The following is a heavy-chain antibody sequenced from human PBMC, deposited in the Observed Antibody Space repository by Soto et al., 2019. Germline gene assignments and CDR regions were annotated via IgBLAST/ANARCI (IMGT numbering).Heavy chain of an antibody. D-gene: IGHD1-26*01. V-gene: IGHV4-61*08. Sequence: SETLSLTCTVPGGSVNSDDYYWSWIRQPPGKGLEWIGYIYSTGRTNYNPSLMSRVTISLDTSRNQFSLKLSSVTAADTAVFYCAREYSNSPEAFDSWGDGTLVTVPS. CDR3: AREYSNSPEAFDS. CDR2: IYSTGRT. J-gene: IGHJ4*01. CDR1: GGSVNSDDYY.